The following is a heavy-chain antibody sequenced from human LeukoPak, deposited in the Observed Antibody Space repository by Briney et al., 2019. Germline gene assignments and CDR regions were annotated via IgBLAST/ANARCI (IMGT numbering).Heavy chain of an antibody. CDR2: VNTVSSYI. D-gene: IGHD3-22*01. V-gene: IGHV3-21*01. CDR1: GFTSSDYS. Sequence: GGSLRLSCAASGFTSSDYSMNWVRQAPGKGLEWVASVNTVSSYIYYADSMRGRFTISRDNAKNSLFLQMNSLRAEDTAVYYCARLRRNSDRSDFFYYYDHWGQGTLVTVSS. CDR3: ARLRRNSDRSDFFYYYDH. J-gene: IGHJ4*02.